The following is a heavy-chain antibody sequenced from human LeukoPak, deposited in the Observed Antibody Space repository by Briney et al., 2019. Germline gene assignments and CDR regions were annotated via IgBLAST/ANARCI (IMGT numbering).Heavy chain of an antibody. CDR2: IYYSGST. Sequence: TSETLSLTCTVSGGSISSYYWSWIRQPPGKGLEWIGYIYYSGSTNYNPSLKSRVTISVDTSKNQFSLKLSSVTAADTAVYYCAGSIVGATGGEAFDIWGQGTMVTVSS. J-gene: IGHJ3*02. V-gene: IGHV4-59*01. CDR3: AGSIVGATGGEAFDI. CDR1: GGSISSYY. D-gene: IGHD1-26*01.